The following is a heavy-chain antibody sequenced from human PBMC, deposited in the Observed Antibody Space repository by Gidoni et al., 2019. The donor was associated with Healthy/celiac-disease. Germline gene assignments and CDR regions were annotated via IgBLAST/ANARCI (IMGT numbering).Heavy chain of an antibody. D-gene: IGHD6-19*01. Sequence: QVQLQESGPGLVKPSETLSLTCTVSGGSISSYYWSWIRQPPGKGLEWIGYIYYSGSTNYNPSLKSRVTISVDTSKNQFSLKLSSVTAADTAVYYCARGFLAVAGRYFDYWGQGTLVTVSS. V-gene: IGHV4-59*01. CDR3: ARGFLAVAGRYFDY. CDR2: IYYSGST. CDR1: GGSISSYY. J-gene: IGHJ4*02.